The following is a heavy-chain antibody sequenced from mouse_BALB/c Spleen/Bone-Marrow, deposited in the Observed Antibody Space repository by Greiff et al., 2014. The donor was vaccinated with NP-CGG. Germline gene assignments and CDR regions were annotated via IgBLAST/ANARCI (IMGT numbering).Heavy chain of an antibody. V-gene: IGHV5-12-1*01. J-gene: IGHJ3*01. CDR2: ISSGGGNT. D-gene: IGHD2-2*01. Sequence: EVQLVESGGGLVKPGGSLKLSCAASGFAFSTYDMSWVRQTPEKRLEWVAYISSGGGNTYYTDTVKGRSTFSRNNAKNPLMLQMSSLKSDDTAIFFCGRHSRGYAGFANWGQGTLVTVSA. CDR1: GFAFSTYD. CDR3: GRHSRGYAGFAN.